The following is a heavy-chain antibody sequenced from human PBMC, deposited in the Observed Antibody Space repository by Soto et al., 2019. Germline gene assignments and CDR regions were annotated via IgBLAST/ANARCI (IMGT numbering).Heavy chain of an antibody. CDR3: ARATVQRHFDS. Sequence: QVQLQESGPGQVKPSETLSLTCTVSGGSIRNKYWAWIRQPPGKGLEWIGYIYYTGSTTYHPSLTSRVAISLDTAMQQFSLRLNSVTAADTAVYYCARATVQRHFDSWGQGTLVTVSS. CDR2: IYYTGST. CDR1: GGSIRNKY. J-gene: IGHJ4*02. D-gene: IGHD4-4*01. V-gene: IGHV4-59*01.